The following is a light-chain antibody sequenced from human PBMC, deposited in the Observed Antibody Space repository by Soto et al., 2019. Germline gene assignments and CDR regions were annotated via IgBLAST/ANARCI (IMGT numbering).Light chain of an antibody. CDR2: GAS. CDR1: QSVSSNY. CDR3: QQYGSSPWT. Sequence: EIVLTQSPGTLPLSPGEGATLSCRASQSVSSNYLAWYQQKPGQAPRLLIYGASTRATGIPDRFSGSGSGTDFTLTISRLEPEHFAVYYCQQYGSSPWTFGQGTKVEIK. J-gene: IGKJ1*01. V-gene: IGKV3-20*01.